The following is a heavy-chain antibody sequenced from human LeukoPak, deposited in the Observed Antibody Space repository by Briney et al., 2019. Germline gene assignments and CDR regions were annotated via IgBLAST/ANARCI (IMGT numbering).Heavy chain of an antibody. Sequence: GGSLRLSCTVSGFTVSSNSMSWVRHAPGKGLVWVSRINNDGTITNYADSVKGRFTISRDNAKNTLYLQMNSLRAEDTAVYYCARGSGTYSFDYWGQGTLVTVSS. V-gene: IGHV3-74*01. CDR1: GFTVSSNS. D-gene: IGHD1-26*01. J-gene: IGHJ4*02. CDR2: INNDGTIT. CDR3: ARGSGTYSFDY.